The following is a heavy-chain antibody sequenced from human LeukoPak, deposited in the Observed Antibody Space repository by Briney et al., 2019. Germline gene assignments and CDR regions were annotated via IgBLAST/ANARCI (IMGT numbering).Heavy chain of an antibody. Sequence: SQTLSLTCAISGDSVSSNSAAWNWIRQSPSRGLEWLGRTYYRSKWYNDYAVSVKSRITINPDTSKNQFSLQLNSVTPEDTAVYYCARVRERRDYYYYYMDVWGKGTAVTVSS. V-gene: IGHV6-1*01. J-gene: IGHJ6*03. D-gene: IGHD1-26*01. CDR1: GDSVSSNSAA. CDR3: ARVRERRDYYYYYMDV. CDR2: TYYRSKWYN.